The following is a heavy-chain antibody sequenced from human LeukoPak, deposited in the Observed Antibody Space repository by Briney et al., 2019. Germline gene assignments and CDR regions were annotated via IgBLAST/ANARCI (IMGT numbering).Heavy chain of an antibody. Sequence: PSETLSLTCSVSGGSMSSYYWSWIRQSPGQGLEWIGDIYYTGSTNYKYSLQSRVSISVDTSKNQFSLKLSSVTAADTAVYYCARAPGCSSTSCYSSVWFDPWGQGTLVTVSS. J-gene: IGHJ5*02. CDR2: IYYTGST. V-gene: IGHV4-59*08. CDR1: GGSMSSYY. CDR3: ARAPGCSSTSCYSSVWFDP. D-gene: IGHD2-2*01.